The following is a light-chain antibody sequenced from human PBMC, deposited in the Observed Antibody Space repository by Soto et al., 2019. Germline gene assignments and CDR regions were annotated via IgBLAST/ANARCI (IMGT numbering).Light chain of an antibody. CDR1: GSDVGGYNY. V-gene: IGLV2-8*01. J-gene: IGLJ2*01. CDR3: SSYAGSKMYVV. CDR2: EVS. Sequence: QSVLTQPPSASGSPGQSVTISCTGTGSDVGGYNYVSWYQHHPGKAPKLMLYEVSTRPSGVTDRFSGSKSGNTASLTVSGLQAEDEADYYCSSYAGSKMYVVFGGGTKLTVL.